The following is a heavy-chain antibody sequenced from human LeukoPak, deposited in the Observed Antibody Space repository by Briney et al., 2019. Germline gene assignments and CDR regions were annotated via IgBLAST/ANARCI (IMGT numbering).Heavy chain of an antibody. CDR2: IYYTGNT. V-gene: IGHV4-59*11. CDR1: GGSINSHY. J-gene: IGHJ4*02. D-gene: IGHD2-2*01. CDR3: ARGVVVVPAARLRRQGSFDY. Sequence: PSETLSLTCTVSGGSINSHYWSWIRQPPGRGLEWIGYIYYTGNTNYNPSLKSRLTISLDSSKNQFSLKLSSVTAADTAVYYCARGVVVVPAARLRRQGSFDYWGQGTLVTVSS.